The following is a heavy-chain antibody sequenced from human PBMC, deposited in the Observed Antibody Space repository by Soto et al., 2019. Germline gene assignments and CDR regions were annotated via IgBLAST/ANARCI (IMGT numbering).Heavy chain of an antibody. CDR2: ISAHNGNT. D-gene: IGHD1-1*01. Sequence: QVHMVQSGAEVKKPGASVKVSCKGSGYAFTTYGITWVRQAPGQGLEWMGWISAHNGNTNYAQKLQGRVTVTRDTSTSTAYMELRSLRSDDTAVYYCARGRYGDYWGQGALVTVSS. CDR3: ARGRYGDY. J-gene: IGHJ4*02. V-gene: IGHV1-18*01. CDR1: GYAFTTYG.